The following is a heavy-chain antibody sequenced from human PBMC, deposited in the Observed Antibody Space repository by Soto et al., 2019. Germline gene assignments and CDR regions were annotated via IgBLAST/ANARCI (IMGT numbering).Heavy chain of an antibody. Sequence: EVHLVESGGGSVQPGGSLRLSCAASGFTFNSYSMHWVRQDPGKGLEWVSYITGSSSGIYYAVSVKGRFTISRDNAKNSLSLQMNSLRDEDTAVYYCARGYCNGGSCYPGIYWGQGTLVSVSS. CDR3: ARGYCNGGSCYPGIY. V-gene: IGHV3-48*02. CDR2: ITGSSSGI. J-gene: IGHJ4*02. D-gene: IGHD2-15*01. CDR1: GFTFNSYS.